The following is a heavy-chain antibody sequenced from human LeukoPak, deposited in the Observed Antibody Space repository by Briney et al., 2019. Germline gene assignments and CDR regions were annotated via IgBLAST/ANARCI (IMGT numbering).Heavy chain of an antibody. CDR2: ISGGKDST. CDR1: GFTFNSYA. J-gene: IGHJ5*02. D-gene: IGHD1-1*01. CDR3: ATKRGQGTQLNYNWFDP. Sequence: GGSLRLSCAASGFTFNSYAMYWVRQAPGKGLEWVSSISGGKDSTYYADSVKGRFTISRDNSRSTLYLQMNTLRADDTALYYCATKRGQGTQLNYNWFDPWGQGTLVTVSS. V-gene: IGHV3-23*01.